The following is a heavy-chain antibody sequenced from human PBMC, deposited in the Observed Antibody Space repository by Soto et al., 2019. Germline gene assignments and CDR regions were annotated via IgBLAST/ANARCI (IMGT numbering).Heavy chain of an antibody. CDR2: IGAYNGNT. D-gene: IGHD3-10*01. CDR3: ARDLTSYYYGSAPSRQGAFAI. Sequence: ASVKVSCKASGYTFTSYGISWVRQAPGQGLEWMGWIGAYNGNTNYAQKLQGRVTMTTDTSTSTAYMELRSLRSDDTAVYYCARDLTSYYYGSAPSRQGAFAIWGQGTMVTVSS. J-gene: IGHJ3*02. V-gene: IGHV1-18*01. CDR1: GYTFTSYG.